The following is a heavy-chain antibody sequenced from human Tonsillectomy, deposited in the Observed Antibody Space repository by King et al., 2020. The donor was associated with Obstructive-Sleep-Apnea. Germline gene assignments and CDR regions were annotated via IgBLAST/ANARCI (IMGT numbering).Heavy chain of an antibody. J-gene: IGHJ5*02. D-gene: IGHD6-19*01. CDR2: IRSKAYGGTT. V-gene: IGHV3-49*03. Sequence: LVESGGGLVQPGRSLRLSCTASGFTFGDYAMRWFRQAPGKGLEWVGFIRSKAYGGTTEYAASVKGRFTISRDDSKSIAYLQMNTLKTEDTAVYYCTRVGAYSSGWFHNWFDPWGQGTLVTVSS. CDR3: TRVGAYSSGWFHNWFDP. CDR1: GFTFGDYA.